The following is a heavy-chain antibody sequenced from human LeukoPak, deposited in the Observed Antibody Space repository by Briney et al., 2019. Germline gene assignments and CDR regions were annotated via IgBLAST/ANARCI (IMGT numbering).Heavy chain of an antibody. CDR3: ARATPSDYYDSSGYYYRDAFDI. CDR1: GGTFSSYA. J-gene: IGHJ3*02. Sequence: GASVKVSCKASGGTFSSYAISWVRQAPGQGLEWMEGIIPIFGTANYAQKFQGRVTITTDESTSTAYMELSSLRSEDTAVYYCARATPSDYYDSSGYYYRDAFDIWGQGTMVTVSS. V-gene: IGHV1-69*05. CDR2: IIPIFGTA. D-gene: IGHD3-22*01.